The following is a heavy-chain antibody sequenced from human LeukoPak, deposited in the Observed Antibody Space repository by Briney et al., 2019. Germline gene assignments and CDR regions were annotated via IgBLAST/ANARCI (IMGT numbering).Heavy chain of an antibody. Sequence: GGTLRLSRAPSGFTLGNYGMSWVRQAPGKGLEWVSAICGSGGSTYYADSVKGRFTISRDNSKNTLYLQMNSLRAEETAVYYCAKGDGDYYYYYYMDVWGKGTTVTISS. J-gene: IGHJ6*03. D-gene: IGHD4-17*01. CDR3: AKGDGDYYYYYYMDV. V-gene: IGHV3-23*01. CDR2: ICGSGGST. CDR1: GFTLGNYG.